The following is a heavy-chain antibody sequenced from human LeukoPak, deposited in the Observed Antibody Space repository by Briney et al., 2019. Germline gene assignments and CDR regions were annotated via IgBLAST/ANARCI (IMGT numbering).Heavy chain of an antibody. V-gene: IGHV3-33*01. J-gene: IGHJ4*02. CDR1: GFSFSSYG. CDR2: AWYDGSTK. D-gene: IGHD1-7*01. CDR3: ARGANNWNYRSYFDF. Sequence: GGSLRPSCEASGFSFSSYGMHWVRQAPGKGLEWVAVAWYDGSTKYYADSVKGRFTISRDNSKNTLYLQMNSLRAEDTAIYYCARGANNWNYRSYFDFRGQGTLVTVSS.